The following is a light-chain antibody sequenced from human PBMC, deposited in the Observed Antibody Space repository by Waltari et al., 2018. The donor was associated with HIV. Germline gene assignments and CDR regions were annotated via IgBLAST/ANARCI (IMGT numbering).Light chain of an antibody. CDR1: QSLMSDSNDKNF. V-gene: IGKV4-1*01. CDR2: WAS. J-gene: IGKJ4*01. CDR3: QQYFRIPPT. Sequence: DIVLTQSPDSLSVSLGERATITCKSRQSLMSDSNDKNFLAWYQHRSGQPPKLLIYWASIRASGVPDRFSGSGSGTDFALTIRRLQAEDGAVYYCQQYFRIPPTFGGGTKVEIK.